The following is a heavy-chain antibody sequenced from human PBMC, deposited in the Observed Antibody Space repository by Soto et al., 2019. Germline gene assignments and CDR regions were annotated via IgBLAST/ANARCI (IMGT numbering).Heavy chain of an antibody. V-gene: IGHV3-30*18. J-gene: IGHJ6*02. D-gene: IGHD6-6*01. Sequence: GGSLRLSCAASGFTFSSYGMHRVRQAPGKGLEWVAVISYDGSNKYYADSVKGRFTISRDNSKNTLYLQMNSLRAEDTAVYYCAKSRVYSSSSGFSAAGYYYGMDVWGQGTTVTVSS. CDR1: GFTFSSYG. CDR3: AKSRVYSSSSGFSAAGYYYGMDV. CDR2: ISYDGSNK.